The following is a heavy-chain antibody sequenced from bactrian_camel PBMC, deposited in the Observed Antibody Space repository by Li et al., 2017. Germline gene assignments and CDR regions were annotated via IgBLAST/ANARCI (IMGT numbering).Heavy chain of an antibody. D-gene: IGHD1*01. Sequence: HVQLVESGGGSAQPGGSLRLSCTSTTEALDSNCISWFRQAPGKPREAVATIGTTQGITRYADSVKGRFTISQDKAVFTVYLQMNNLKPEDTAMYYCAADELNHGLAWRGYTYWSQGTQVTV. V-gene: IGHV3S1*01. CDR3: AADELNHGLAWRGYTY. CDR2: IGTTQGIT. J-gene: IGHJ4*01. CDR1: TEALDSNC.